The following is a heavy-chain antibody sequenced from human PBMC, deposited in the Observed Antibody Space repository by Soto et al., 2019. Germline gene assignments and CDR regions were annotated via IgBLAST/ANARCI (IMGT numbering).Heavy chain of an antibody. CDR1: GYTFTSYA. CDR3: ARDGYCISTSCRHYDYYGMDF. D-gene: IGHD2-2*03. J-gene: IGHJ6*02. CDR2: INGYNGNT. V-gene: IGHV1-3*01. Sequence: ASVKGSCKASGYTFTSYAMHWVRQAPGQRLEWMGWINGYNGNTKYAQKLQGRVTMTTDTSTSTAYMELRSLRSDDTAVYYCARDGYCISTSCRHYDYYGMDFWGQGTTVTVSS.